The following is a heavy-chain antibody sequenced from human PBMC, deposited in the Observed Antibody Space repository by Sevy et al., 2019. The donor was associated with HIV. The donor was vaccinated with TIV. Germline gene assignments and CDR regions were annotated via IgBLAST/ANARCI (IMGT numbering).Heavy chain of an antibody. J-gene: IGHJ3*02. V-gene: IGHV3-33*01. CDR3: ARGYGDYRIDAFDI. CDR1: GFTFSSYG. Sequence: GGSLRFSCAASGFTFSSYGMHWVRQAPGKGLEWVAVIWYDGSNKYYADSVKGRFTISRDNSKNTLYLQMNSLRAEDTAVYYCARGYGDYRIDAFDIWGQGTMVTVSS. D-gene: IGHD4-17*01. CDR2: IWYDGSNK.